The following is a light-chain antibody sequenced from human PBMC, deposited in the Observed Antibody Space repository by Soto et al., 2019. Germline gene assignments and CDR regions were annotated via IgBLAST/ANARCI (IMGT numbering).Light chain of an antibody. CDR1: NSNIGAGYD. CDR3: QAYDYSLTAFV. J-gene: IGLJ3*02. V-gene: IGLV1-40*01. Sequence: QSVLTQPPSASGTPGQRVTISCSGYNSNIGAGYDVHWYQQLPGAAPKLVIFGNRNRPSGVPERFSGSKSGTSASLAITGLQAEDEADYYCQAYDYSLTAFVFGGGTKLTVL. CDR2: GNR.